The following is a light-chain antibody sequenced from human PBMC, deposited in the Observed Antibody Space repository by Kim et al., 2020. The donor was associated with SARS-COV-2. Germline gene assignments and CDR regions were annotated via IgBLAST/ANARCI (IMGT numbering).Light chain of an antibody. CDR2: EDT. CDR3: QSADSSDTFWV. J-gene: IGLJ3*02. CDR1: ALPKQY. Sequence: SYELTQPPSVSVSPGQTATITCSGDALPKQYAYWFQQKPGQAPVLVIYEDTQRPSGIPERFSGSTSGTTVTLTISRVRAEDEADYYCQSADSSDTFWVFGGGTSLPS. V-gene: IGLV3-25*03.